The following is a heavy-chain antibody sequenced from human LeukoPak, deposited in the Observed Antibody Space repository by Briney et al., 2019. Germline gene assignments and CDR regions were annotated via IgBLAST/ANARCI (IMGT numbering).Heavy chain of an antibody. D-gene: IGHD3-3*01. CDR1: GFTFSSYS. V-gene: IGHV3-23*01. Sequence: PGGSLRLSCAASGFTFSSYSMNWVRQAPGKGLGWVSAISGSGGSTYYADSVKGRFTISRDNSKNTLYLQMNSLRAEDTAVYYCAKGYYDFWSGPTLDVWGKGTTVTVSS. CDR2: ISGSGGST. CDR3: AKGYYDFWSGPTLDV. J-gene: IGHJ6*04.